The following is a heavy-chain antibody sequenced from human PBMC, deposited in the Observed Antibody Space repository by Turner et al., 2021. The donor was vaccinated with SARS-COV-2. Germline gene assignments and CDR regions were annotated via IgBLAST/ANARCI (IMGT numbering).Heavy chain of an antibody. CDR3: ARAAQLTVWFDP. CDR2: MNTNSGNT. D-gene: IGHD3-9*01. V-gene: IGHV1-8*01. J-gene: IGHJ5*02. CDR1: GYTFTSYD. Sequence: QVQLVQSGAEVKKPGASVQVSCKASGYTFTSYDINWVRQATGQGLEWMGWMNTNSGNTGDAQKFKGRVTMTRNTSISTAYMELSSLRSEDTAVYYCARAAQLTVWFDPWGQGTLVTVSS.